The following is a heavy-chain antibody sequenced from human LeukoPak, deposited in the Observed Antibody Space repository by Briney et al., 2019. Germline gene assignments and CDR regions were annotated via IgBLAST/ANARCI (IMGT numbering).Heavy chain of an antibody. V-gene: IGHV4-39*01. Sequence: PSETLSLTCTVSGGSINSYYWGWIRQPPGEGLEWIGSIYYSGSTYFNPSLKSRVTISVDMSKNQFSLKLSSVTAADSGVYYCARHVVGTTHPYWFDPWGQGTLVIVSS. CDR3: ARHVVGTTHPYWFDP. CDR2: IYYSGST. D-gene: IGHD1-26*01. J-gene: IGHJ5*02. CDR1: GGSINSYY.